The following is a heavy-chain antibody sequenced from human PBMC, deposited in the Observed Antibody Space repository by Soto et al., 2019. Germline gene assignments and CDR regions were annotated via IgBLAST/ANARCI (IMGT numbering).Heavy chain of an antibody. CDR3: ARTYYYGSGSPNWFDP. CDR2: IIPILGIA. Sequence: QVQLVQSGAEVKKPGSSVKVSCKASGGTFSSYTISWVRQAPGQGLEWMGRIIPILGIANYAQKFQGRVTITADKSTSTAYMELSSLRSEDTAVYYCARTYYYGSGSPNWFDPWGQGTLVTVPS. J-gene: IGHJ5*02. V-gene: IGHV1-69*02. CDR1: GGTFSSYT. D-gene: IGHD3-10*01.